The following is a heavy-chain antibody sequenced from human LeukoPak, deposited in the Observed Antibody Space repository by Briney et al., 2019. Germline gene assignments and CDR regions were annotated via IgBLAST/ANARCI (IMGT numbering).Heavy chain of an antibody. CDR2: LDSSGTYI. Sequence: PGGSLRLSCAASGFTFNTYTMNWASQAPGKLLGSLSSLDSSGTYIFYADSVKGRFIISRDNAKNSLYLQMNSLRVEDTAVYYCLRGDRRDYWGQGTLVTVSS. J-gene: IGHJ4*02. V-gene: IGHV3-21*06. CDR1: GFTFNTYT. CDR3: LRGDRRDY.